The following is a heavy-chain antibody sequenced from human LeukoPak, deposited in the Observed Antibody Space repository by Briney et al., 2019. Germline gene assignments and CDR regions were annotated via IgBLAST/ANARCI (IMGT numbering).Heavy chain of an antibody. CDR2: IYPDDSDT. V-gene: IGHV5-51*01. CDR3: ARHGHCTNGVCYSNYYYHMDV. CDR1: GSSFASSW. D-gene: IGHD2-8*01. J-gene: IGHJ6*03. Sequence: GESLKISWRGSGSSFASSWIGWVRQMPGKGLEWMGIIYPDDSDTRYSPSFEGQITISVDKSISTAYLQWSSLKASDTAVYYCARHGHCTNGVCYSNYYYHMDVWGKGTTVTVSS.